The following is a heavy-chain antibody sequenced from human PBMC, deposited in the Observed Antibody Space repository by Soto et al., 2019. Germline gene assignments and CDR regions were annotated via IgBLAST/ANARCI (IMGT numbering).Heavy chain of an antibody. V-gene: IGHV1-18*01. CDR1: GYIFTSHG. Sequence: QVQLVQSGAEVKKPGASVKVSCKTSGYIFTSHGISWVRQAPGQGLEWLGWISAYNGHTNYAHNLRGRVTMTTDVSTSTAYMELKSLRSDDPAVYYCARAGGEDSSTKYNYWGQGTLVTVSS. CDR2: ISAYNGHT. D-gene: IGHD2-2*01. CDR3: ARAGGEDSSTKYNY. J-gene: IGHJ4*02.